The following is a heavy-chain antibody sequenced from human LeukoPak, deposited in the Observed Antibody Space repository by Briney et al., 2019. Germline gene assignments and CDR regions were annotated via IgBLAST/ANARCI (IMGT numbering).Heavy chain of an antibody. V-gene: IGHV1-18*01. Sequence: ASVEVSCKASGYTFTSYGISWVRQAPGQGLEWMGWISAYNGNTNYAQKLQGRVTMTTDTSTSTAYMELRSLRSDDTAVYYCARGLDYDSSGLAGARWGQGTLVTVSS. D-gene: IGHD3-22*01. CDR1: GYTFTSYG. J-gene: IGHJ4*02. CDR3: ARGLDYDSSGLAGAR. CDR2: ISAYNGNT.